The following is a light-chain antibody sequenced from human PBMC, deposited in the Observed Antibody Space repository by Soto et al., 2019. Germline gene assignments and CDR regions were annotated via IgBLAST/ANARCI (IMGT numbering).Light chain of an antibody. CDR2: DAY. CDR3: QQRHMWPIK. Sequence: EAVLAQSRVTLSLSPVERATLSGRASQSFRGLLAWYQQKPGQAPRLLIYDAYNRATGIPPRFSGSGSGTDFTLTISSLEPEDSAVYYCQQRHMWPIKFGQGTRLEIK. V-gene: IGKV3-11*01. CDR1: QSFRGL. J-gene: IGKJ5*01.